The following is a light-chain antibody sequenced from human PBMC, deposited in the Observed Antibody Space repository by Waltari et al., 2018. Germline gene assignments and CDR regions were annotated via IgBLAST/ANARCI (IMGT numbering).Light chain of an antibody. CDR2: EGS. Sequence: SALTHPASVSGSPGPSITISCTGTSRAAWNYNLDSCYQQHPGKAPKLMIYEGSKRPSGVSNRFSGSKSGNTASLTISGLQAEDEADYYCCSYAGSSTLYVFETGTKVTVL. CDR1: SRAAWNYNL. CDR3: CSYAGSSTLYV. V-gene: IGLV2-23*01. J-gene: IGLJ1*01.